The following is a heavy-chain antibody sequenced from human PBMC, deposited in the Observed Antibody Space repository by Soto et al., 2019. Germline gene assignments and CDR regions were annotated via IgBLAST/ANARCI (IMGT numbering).Heavy chain of an antibody. D-gene: IGHD2-15*01. Sequence: GGSLRLSCAASGFTFSSYAMSWVRQAPGKGLEWVSAISGSGGSTYYADSVKGRFTISRDNSKNTLYLQMNSLRAEDTAVYYCAKAEGVVVVAATLGYWGQGTLVTVSS. CDR2: ISGSGGST. J-gene: IGHJ4*02. V-gene: IGHV3-23*01. CDR1: GFTFSSYA. CDR3: AKAEGVVVVAATLGY.